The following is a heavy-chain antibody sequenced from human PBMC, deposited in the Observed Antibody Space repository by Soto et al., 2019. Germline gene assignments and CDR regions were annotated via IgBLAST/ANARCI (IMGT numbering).Heavy chain of an antibody. CDR1: GFTFNNYW. Sequence: PGGSLRLSCAASGFTFNNYWMHWVRQGPGKGLVWLSRIYGDGTIRDYADSVGGRFTVSRDNAKNTLYLQMYSLTAEDTAVYYCARGTLTSVDMFDYWGQGTLVTVSS. J-gene: IGHJ4*02. V-gene: IGHV3-74*01. CDR2: IYGDGTIR. D-gene: IGHD5-12*01. CDR3: ARGTLTSVDMFDY.